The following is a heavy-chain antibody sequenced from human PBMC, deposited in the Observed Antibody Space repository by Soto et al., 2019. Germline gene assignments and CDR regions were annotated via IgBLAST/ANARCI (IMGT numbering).Heavy chain of an antibody. CDR1: GGSFSGYY. Sequence: SETLSLTCAVYGGSFSGYYWSWIRQPPGKGLEWIGEINHSGSTNHNPSLKNRVTISVDTSKNQFPLKLSSVTAADTAVYYCARTYSSGSTGRTTRPLPHWFDPWGQGTLVTVSS. V-gene: IGHV4-34*01. D-gene: IGHD6-19*01. CDR2: INHSGST. CDR3: ARTYSSGSTGRTTRPLPHWFDP. J-gene: IGHJ5*02.